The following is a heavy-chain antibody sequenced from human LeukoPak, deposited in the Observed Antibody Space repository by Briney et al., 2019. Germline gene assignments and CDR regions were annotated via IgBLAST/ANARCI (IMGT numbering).Heavy chain of an antibody. V-gene: IGHV1-24*01. CDR2: FDPEDGET. CDR1: GYTLTELS. D-gene: IGHD5/OR15-5a*01. Sequence: ASVKVSCKVSGYTLTELSMHWVRQAPGKGLEWMGGFDPEDGETIYAQKFQGRVTITADESTSTAYMELSSLRSEDTAVYYCARDVSSDNDYWGQGTLVTVSS. J-gene: IGHJ4*02. CDR3: ARDVSSDNDY.